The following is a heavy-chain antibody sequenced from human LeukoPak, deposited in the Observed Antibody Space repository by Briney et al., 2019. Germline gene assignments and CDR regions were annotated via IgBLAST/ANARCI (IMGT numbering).Heavy chain of an antibody. D-gene: IGHD2-8*01. CDR2: IYYSGST. CDR1: GGSISSSSYY. CDR3: ARDNGGWYFDY. J-gene: IGHJ4*02. Sequence: PSETLSLTCTVSGGSISSSSYYWGWIRQPPGKGLEWIGSIYYSGSTYYNPSLKSRVTISVDTSKNQFSLKLSSVTAADTAVYYCARDNGGWYFDYWGQGTLVTVSS. V-gene: IGHV4-39*02.